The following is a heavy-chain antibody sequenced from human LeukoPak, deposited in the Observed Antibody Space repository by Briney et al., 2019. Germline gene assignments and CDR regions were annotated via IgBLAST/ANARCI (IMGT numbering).Heavy chain of an antibody. Sequence: GGSLRLSCAASGFTFSSYWMHWVRQAPGKGLVWVSRINSDGSSTSYADSVKGRFTISRDNAKNTLYLQMNSLRAEDTAVYYCARGGYSGYVPLDYWGQGTLVTVSS. CDR1: GFTFSSYW. V-gene: IGHV3-74*01. CDR3: ARGGYSGYVPLDY. D-gene: IGHD5-12*01. CDR2: INSDGSST. J-gene: IGHJ4*02.